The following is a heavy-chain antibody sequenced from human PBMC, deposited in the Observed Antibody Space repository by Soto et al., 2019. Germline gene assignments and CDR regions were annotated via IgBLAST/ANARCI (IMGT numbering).Heavy chain of an antibody. J-gene: IGHJ1*01. CDR3: ARGGTWGGLDV. V-gene: IGHV3-30*19. CDR1: GFTFRSYV. CDR2: TSYDGSDK. D-gene: IGHD2-21*01. Sequence: QVQLVESGGGVVQPGTSLRVSCVGSGFTFRSYVIHWVRQAPGKGLEWVALTSYDGSDKYYGDSVRGRFTISRENSRNTVDLKMDSLRLKDTALYYRARGGTWGGLDVWGQGTLVSVSS.